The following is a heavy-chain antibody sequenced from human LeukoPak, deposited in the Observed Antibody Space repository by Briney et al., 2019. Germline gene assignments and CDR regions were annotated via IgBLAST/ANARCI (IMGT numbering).Heavy chain of an antibody. Sequence: APVKLSSKASGYTFTSYGISWVRQAPGQGLEWMGWTNVYDGNTNSAQKSQGRVTMTTDTSTNTAYMELRGLRSDDTATYYCARWALGVGSFDYWGQGNLVTVSS. CDR1: GYTFTSYG. D-gene: IGHD2-15*01. J-gene: IGHJ4*02. CDR2: TNVYDGNT. V-gene: IGHV1-18*01. CDR3: ARWALGVGSFDY.